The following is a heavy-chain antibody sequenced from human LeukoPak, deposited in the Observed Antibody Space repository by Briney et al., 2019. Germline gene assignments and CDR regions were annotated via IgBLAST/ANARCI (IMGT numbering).Heavy chain of an antibody. CDR1: GFTFTSFY. V-gene: IGHV1-3*03. J-gene: IGHJ4*02. CDR2: INAGNGNT. Sequence: ASVKISCKASGFTFTSFYMHWVRQAPGQRLEWMGWINAGNGNTKYSQEFQGRVTITRDTSASTAYMELSSLRSEDMAVYYCARSGDAEPFDYWGQGTLVTVSS. D-gene: IGHD2-21*02. CDR3: ARSGDAEPFDY.